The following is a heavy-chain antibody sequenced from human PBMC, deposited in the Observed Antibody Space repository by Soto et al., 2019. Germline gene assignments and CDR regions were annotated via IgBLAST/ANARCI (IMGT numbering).Heavy chain of an antibody. Sequence: GGSLRLSCAASGFTFSSYAIHWDRQAPGKGLEWVAIIWFDGSNKYYADSVKGRCSISTDNSKNTLFLQMDSLRAEDTAVYYCARGQLPAATTYFDFWGQGTLVTVSS. D-gene: IGHD2-15*01. J-gene: IGHJ4*02. CDR1: GFTFSSYA. CDR3: ARGQLPAATTYFDF. V-gene: IGHV3-33*01. CDR2: IWFDGSNK.